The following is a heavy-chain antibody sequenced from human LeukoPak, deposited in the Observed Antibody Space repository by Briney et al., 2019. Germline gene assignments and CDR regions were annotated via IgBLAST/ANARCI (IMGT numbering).Heavy chain of an antibody. CDR2: ISYDGSNK. D-gene: IGHD6-19*01. CDR1: GFTFSSYA. J-gene: IGHJ4*02. CDR3: ARAVSYSSVWSPDY. Sequence: GRSLRLSCAASGFTFSSYAMHWVCQAPGKGLEWVAVISYDGSNKYYADSVKGRFTISRDNSKNTLYLQMNSLRAEGTAVYYCARAVSYSSVWSPDYWGQGTLVTDSS. V-gene: IGHV3-30*04.